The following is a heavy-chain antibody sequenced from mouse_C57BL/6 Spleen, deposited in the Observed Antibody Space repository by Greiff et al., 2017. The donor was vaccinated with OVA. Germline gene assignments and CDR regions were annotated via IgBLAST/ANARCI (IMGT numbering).Heavy chain of an antibody. CDR2: INPSTGGT. J-gene: IGHJ2*01. CDR3: ARGFTTVVVPFDY. CDR1: GYSFTGYY. V-gene: IGHV1-42*01. D-gene: IGHD1-1*01. Sequence: VQLQQSGPELVKPGASVKISCKASGYSFTGYYMNWVKQSPEKSLEWIGEINPSTGGTTYNQKFKAKATLTVVKSSSTAYMQLKSLTSEDSAVYYCARGFTTVVVPFDYWGQGTTLTVSS.